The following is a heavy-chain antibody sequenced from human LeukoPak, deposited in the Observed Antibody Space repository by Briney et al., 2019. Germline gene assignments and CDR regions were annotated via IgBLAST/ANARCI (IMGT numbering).Heavy chain of an antibody. CDR1: GYTFTNYY. Sequence: ASVKVSCKASGYTFTNYYMHWVRQAPGQRLEWMGWINAGNGNTKYSQKFQGRVTITRDTSASTAYMELSSLRSEDTAVYYCAIQDDSSGYYYFDYWGQGTLVTVSS. CDR3: AIQDDSSGYYYFDY. J-gene: IGHJ4*02. D-gene: IGHD3-22*01. CDR2: INAGNGNT. V-gene: IGHV1-3*01.